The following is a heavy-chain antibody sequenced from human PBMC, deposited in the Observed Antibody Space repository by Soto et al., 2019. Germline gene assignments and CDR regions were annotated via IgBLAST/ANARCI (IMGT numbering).Heavy chain of an antibody. V-gene: IGHV3-74*01. CDR1: GFTFSSYW. CDR3: ARGRYCSGGSCSGNWFDP. Sequence: GGSLRLSCAASGFTFSSYWMHWVRQAPGKGLVWVSRINSDGSSTSYADSVKGRFTISRDNAKNTLYLQMNSLRAEDTAVYYCARGRYCSGGSCSGNWFDPWGQGTLVTVSS. D-gene: IGHD2-15*01. CDR2: INSDGSST. J-gene: IGHJ5*02.